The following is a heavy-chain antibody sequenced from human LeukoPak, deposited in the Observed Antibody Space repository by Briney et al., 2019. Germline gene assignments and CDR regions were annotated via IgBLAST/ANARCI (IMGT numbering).Heavy chain of an antibody. V-gene: IGHV6-1*01. J-gene: IGHJ4*02. D-gene: IGHD3-22*01. Sequence: SQTLSLTCAISGDSVSSNSAAWNWIRQSPSRGLEWLGRTYYRSKWYNGYAVSVKSRITINPDTSKNQFSLQLNSVTPEDTAVYYCARGWYYDSSGLFDYWGQGTLVTVSS. CDR3: ARGWYYDSSGLFDY. CDR2: TYYRSKWYN. CDR1: GDSVSSNSAA.